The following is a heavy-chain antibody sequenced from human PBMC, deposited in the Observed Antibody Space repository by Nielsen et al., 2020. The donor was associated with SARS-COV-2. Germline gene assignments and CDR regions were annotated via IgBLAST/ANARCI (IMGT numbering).Heavy chain of an antibody. CDR3: AKFSIVGDAFDI. Sequence: GGSLRLSCAASGFTFSSDAMHWVRQAPGKGLEWVAVISYDGSNKYYADSVKGRFTISRDNSKNSLYLQMNSLRAEDTALYYCAKFSIVGDAFDIWGQGTMVTVSS. D-gene: IGHD1-26*01. J-gene: IGHJ3*02. CDR1: GFTFSSDA. V-gene: IGHV3-30-3*02. CDR2: ISYDGSNK.